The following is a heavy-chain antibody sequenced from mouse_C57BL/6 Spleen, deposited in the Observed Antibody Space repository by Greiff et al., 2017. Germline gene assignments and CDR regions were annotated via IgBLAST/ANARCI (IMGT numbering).Heavy chain of an antibody. Sequence: EVMLVESGGGLVKPGGSLKLSCAASGFTFSDYGMHWVRQAPEKGLEWVAYISSGSSTIYYADTVKGRFTISRDNAKNTLFLQMTSLRSEDTAMYYCARGLLRSYFDYWGQGTTLTVSS. CDR2: ISSGSSTI. J-gene: IGHJ2*01. CDR3: ARGLLRSYFDY. D-gene: IGHD1-1*01. CDR1: GFTFSDYG. V-gene: IGHV5-17*01.